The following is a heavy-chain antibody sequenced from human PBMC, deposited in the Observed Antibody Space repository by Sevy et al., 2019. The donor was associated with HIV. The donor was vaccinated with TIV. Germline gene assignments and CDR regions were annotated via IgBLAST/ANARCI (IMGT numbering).Heavy chain of an antibody. CDR3: ARSDVVIRTPHY. D-gene: IGHD2-15*01. V-gene: IGHV1-69*06. CDR1: GGTSGTYG. J-gene: IGHJ4*02. Sequence: ASVKVSCRASGGTSGTYGLSWVRQAPGQGLEWVGGIIPIFGTTYYAERFQGRVTITADKSTSTAYMELSSLSFEDTAVYYCARSDVVIRTPHYWGQGTLVTVSS. CDR2: IIPIFGTT.